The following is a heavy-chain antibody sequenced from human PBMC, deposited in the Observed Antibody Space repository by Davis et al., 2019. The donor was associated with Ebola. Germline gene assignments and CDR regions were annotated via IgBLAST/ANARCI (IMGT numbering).Heavy chain of an antibody. J-gene: IGHJ6*02. D-gene: IGHD6-13*01. CDR3: ARGYSCSWYEYYYYYGMDV. CDR2: ISPYNGNT. V-gene: IGHV1-18*04. Sequence: ASVKVSCKASCCISTSYCIICVRPLPGPGLEWLGWISPYNGNTNYSQKLQGRVTMTTDKSTSTAYMELRSLRSDDTAVYYCARGYSCSWYEYYYYYGMDVWGQGTTVTVSS. CDR1: CCISTSYC.